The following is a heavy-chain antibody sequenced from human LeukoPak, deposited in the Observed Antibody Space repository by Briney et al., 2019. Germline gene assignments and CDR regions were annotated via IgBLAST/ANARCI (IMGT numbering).Heavy chain of an antibody. J-gene: IGHJ6*02. CDR3: AREGGYYDFWSLAPYYYYGMDV. V-gene: IGHV3-64*01. CDR1: GFTFSSYA. D-gene: IGHD3-3*01. CDR2: ISSNGGST. Sequence: GGSLRLSCAASGFTFSSYAMHWVRQAPGKGLEYVSAISSNGGSTYYANSVKGRFTISRDNSKNTLYLQMGSLRAEDMAVYYCAREGGYYDFWSLAPYYYYGMDVWGQGTTVTVSS.